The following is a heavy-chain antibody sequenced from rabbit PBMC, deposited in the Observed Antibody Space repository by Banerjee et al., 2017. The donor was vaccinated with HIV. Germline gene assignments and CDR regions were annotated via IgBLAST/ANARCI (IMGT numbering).Heavy chain of an antibody. CDR1: GFFLSDIHY. V-gene: IGHV1S40*01. D-gene: IGHD6-1*01. CDR2: IYGGSSGST. CDR3: ARDLGAGYGAWRAGALNL. J-gene: IGHJ4*01. Sequence: QSLEESGGDLVKPGASLTLTCTASGFFLSDIHYLCWVRQAPGKGLEWIACIYGGSSGSTYYANWAKGRFTISKTSSTTVTLQMTTLTAADTATYFCARDLGAGYGAWRAGALNLWGPGTLVTVS.